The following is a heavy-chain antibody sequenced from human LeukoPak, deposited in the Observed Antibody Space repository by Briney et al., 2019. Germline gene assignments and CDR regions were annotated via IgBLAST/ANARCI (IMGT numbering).Heavy chain of an antibody. CDR3: AKTGTARGPPLNY. D-gene: IGHD5-18*01. CDR2: IIPILGIA. V-gene: IGHV1-69*02. J-gene: IGHJ4*02. Sequence: SVKVSCKASGGTFSSYTISWVRQAPGQGLEWMGRIIPILGIANYAQKFQGRVTITADKSTSTAYMELSSLRSEDTAVYYCAKTGTARGPPLNYWGQGTLVTVPS. CDR1: GGTFSSYT.